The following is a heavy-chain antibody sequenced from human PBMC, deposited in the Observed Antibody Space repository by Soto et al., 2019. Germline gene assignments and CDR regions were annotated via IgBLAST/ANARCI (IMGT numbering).Heavy chain of an antibody. Sequence: ASVKVSCKASGYTFTSYGISWVRQAPGQGLEWMGWISAYNGNTNYAQKLQGRVTMTTDTSTSTAYMELRSLRSDDTAVYYCARARGYNSNWYSVYWGLGTLVTVSS. CDR3: ARARGYNSNWYSVY. CDR2: ISAYNGNT. CDR1: GYTFTSYG. V-gene: IGHV1-18*01. D-gene: IGHD6-13*01. J-gene: IGHJ4*02.